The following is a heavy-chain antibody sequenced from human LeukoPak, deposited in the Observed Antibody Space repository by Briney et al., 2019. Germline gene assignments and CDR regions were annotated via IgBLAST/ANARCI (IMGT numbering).Heavy chain of an antibody. CDR2: ISGSGGST. D-gene: IGHD1-26*01. Sequence: GGSLRLSCAVSGFTFNSYAMSWVRQAPGKGLEWIFGISGSGGSTHYADSVKGRFTISRDNSKNTLYLQMNSLRADDTAVYSCAKDSDSGIYHLTYFDYWGQGALVTVSS. CDR3: AKDSDSGIYHLTYFDY. V-gene: IGHV3-23*01. J-gene: IGHJ4*02. CDR1: GFTFNSYA.